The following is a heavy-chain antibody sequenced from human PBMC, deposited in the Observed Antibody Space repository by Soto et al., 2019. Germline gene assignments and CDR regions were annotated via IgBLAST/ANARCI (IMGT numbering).Heavy chain of an antibody. V-gene: IGHV3-30-3*01. CDR2: ISYDGSNK. CDR3: AREDGWYDAFDI. Sequence: PRLSCAASGFTFSSYAMHWVRQAPGKGLEWVAVISYDGSNKYYADSVKGRFTISRDNSKNTLYLQMNSLRAEDTAVYYCAREDGWYDAFDIWGQGTMVTVSS. D-gene: IGHD6-19*01. J-gene: IGHJ3*02. CDR1: GFTFSSYA.